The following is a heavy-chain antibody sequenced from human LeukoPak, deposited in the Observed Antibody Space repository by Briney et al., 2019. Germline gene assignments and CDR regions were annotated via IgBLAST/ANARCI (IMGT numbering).Heavy chain of an antibody. D-gene: IGHD2-21*02. CDR2: ISAYNGNT. Sequence: ASVKVSCKASGYTFTSYGISWVRQAPGQGLEWMGWISAYNGNTNYAQKLQGRVTMTTDTSTSTAYTELRSLRSDDTAVYYCARARGDIVVVTGQRAFDYWGQGTLVTVSS. V-gene: IGHV1-18*01. CDR3: ARARGDIVVVTGQRAFDY. CDR1: GYTFTSYG. J-gene: IGHJ4*02.